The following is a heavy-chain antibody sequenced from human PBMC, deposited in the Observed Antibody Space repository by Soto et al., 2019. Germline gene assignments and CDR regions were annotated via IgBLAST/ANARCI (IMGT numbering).Heavy chain of an antibody. CDR2: IYWDDDK. CDR3: AHNSYGDYSDYYYGMDV. D-gene: IGHD4-17*01. V-gene: IGHV2-5*02. Sequence: GLDLEWLALIYWDDDKRYSPSLKSRLTITKDTSKNQVVLTMTNMDPVDTATYYCAHNSYGDYSDYYYGMDVWGQGTTVTVSS. J-gene: IGHJ6*02.